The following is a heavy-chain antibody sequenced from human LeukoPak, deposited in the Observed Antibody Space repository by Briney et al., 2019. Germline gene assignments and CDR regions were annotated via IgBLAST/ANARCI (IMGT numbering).Heavy chain of an antibody. CDR2: ISSSSGTI. Sequence: GGSLRLSCAASGFTFSRVSLNWVRQASGKGPEWVSYISSSSGTIYIADSVKGRFTISRDNAKNSVFLQMKSLRADDTAVYYCVRDDDRPDNGLDYWGQGTLVTVSS. CDR3: VRDDDRPDNGLDY. CDR1: GFTFSRVS. V-gene: IGHV3-48*04. D-gene: IGHD3-22*01. J-gene: IGHJ4*02.